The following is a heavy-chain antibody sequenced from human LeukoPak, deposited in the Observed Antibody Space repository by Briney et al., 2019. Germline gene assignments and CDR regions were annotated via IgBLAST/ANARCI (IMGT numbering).Heavy chain of an antibody. CDR3: ARHVSFEHYFDY. D-gene: IGHD1/OR15-1a*01. CDR1: GGSISSGGYS. J-gene: IGHJ4*02. CDR2: IYHSGST. V-gene: IGHV4-30-2*01. Sequence: SETLSLTCAVSGGSISSGGYSWSWIRQPPGKGLEWIGYIYHSGSTYYNPSLKSRVTISVDTSKNQFSLKLSSVTAADTAVYYCARHVSFEHYFDYWGQGTLVTVSS.